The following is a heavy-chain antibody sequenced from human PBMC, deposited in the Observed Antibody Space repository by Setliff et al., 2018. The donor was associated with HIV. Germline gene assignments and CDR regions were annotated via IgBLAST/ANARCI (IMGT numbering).Heavy chain of an antibody. D-gene: IGHD6-13*01. CDR2: LNHSGST. J-gene: IGHJ6*03. V-gene: IGHV4-34*01. Sequence: SETLSLTCAVYGETFNDYFWTWIRQSPGKGLEWIGELNHSGSTSYNPSLKSRVSMSVDTSKNQFSLKLSSVTAADTAIFYCARATTGYSSIWYRNGLTYYYYMDVWGRGTKVTVSS. CDR3: ARATTGYSSIWYRNGLTYYYYMDV. CDR1: GETFNDYF.